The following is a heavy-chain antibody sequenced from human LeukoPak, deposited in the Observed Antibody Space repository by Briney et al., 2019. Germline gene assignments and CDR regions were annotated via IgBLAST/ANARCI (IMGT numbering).Heavy chain of an antibody. CDR3: ARGHSSGWYYYYGMDV. Sequence: SETLSLTCTVSGGSISSYYWSWIRQPHGQGLEWIGYIYYSGSTNYNPSLKSRVTISVDTSKNQFSLKLSSVTAADTAVYYCARGHSSGWYYYYGMDVWGQGTTVTVSS. CDR1: GGSISSYY. J-gene: IGHJ6*02. D-gene: IGHD6-19*01. V-gene: IGHV4-59*01. CDR2: IYYSGST.